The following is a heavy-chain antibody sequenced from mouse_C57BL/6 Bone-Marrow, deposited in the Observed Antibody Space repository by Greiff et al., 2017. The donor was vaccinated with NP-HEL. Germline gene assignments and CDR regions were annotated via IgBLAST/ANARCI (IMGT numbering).Heavy chain of an antibody. CDR3: ARGPSFYAMDY. CDR1: GYSITSGYY. CDR2: ISYDGSN. V-gene: IGHV3-6*01. J-gene: IGHJ4*01. Sequence: EVKLEESGPGLVKPSQSLSLTCSVTGYSITSGYYWNWIRQFPGNKLEWMGYISYDGSNNYNPSLKNRISITRDTSKNQFFLKLNSVTTEDTATYYCARGPSFYAMDYWGQGTSVTVSS. D-gene: IGHD3-1*01.